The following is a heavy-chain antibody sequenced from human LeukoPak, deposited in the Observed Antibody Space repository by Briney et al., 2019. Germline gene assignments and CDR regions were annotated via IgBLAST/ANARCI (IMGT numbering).Heavy chain of an antibody. J-gene: IGHJ4*02. CDR1: GGTFSSYA. CDR2: INLDNGDT. D-gene: IGHD5-12*01. Sequence: ASVKVSCKASGGTFSSYAISWVRQAPGQGLEWMGWINLDNGDTKYAQKLQGRVTMTTDTSTSTAYMELRSLRSDDTAVYYCARGYSIIVPDYWGQGTLVTVPS. CDR3: ARGYSIIVPDY. V-gene: IGHV1-18*01.